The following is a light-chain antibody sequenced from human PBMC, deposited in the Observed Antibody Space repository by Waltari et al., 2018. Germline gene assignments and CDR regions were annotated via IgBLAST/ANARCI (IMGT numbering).Light chain of an antibody. CDR3: CSYAGSNTFVL. J-gene: IGLJ2*01. CDR1: SSDVGFYNL. Sequence: QSALTQPASVSGSPGQSLPISCTGTSSDVGFYNLVSWYQQHPGKAPKLIIFEVNKRPSGISNRFSASKSGNTASLTISALQAEDEADYYCCSYAGSNTFVLFGGGTTLTVL. CDR2: EVN. V-gene: IGLV2-23*02.